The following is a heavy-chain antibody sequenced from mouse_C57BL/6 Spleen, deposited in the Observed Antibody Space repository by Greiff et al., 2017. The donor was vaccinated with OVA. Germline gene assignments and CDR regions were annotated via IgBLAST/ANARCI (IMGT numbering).Heavy chain of an antibody. CDR2: IDPEDGDT. V-gene: IGHV14-2*01. J-gene: IGHJ2*01. CDR3: ATGPGKYFDY. CDR1: GFNIKDYY. Sequence: EVQLQQSGAELVKPGASVKLSCTASGFNIKDYYMHWVKQRTEQGLEWIGRIDPEDGDTKYAPKFQGKATITADTSSNTAYLQLSSLTSEDTAVYYCATGPGKYFDYWGQGTTLTVSS.